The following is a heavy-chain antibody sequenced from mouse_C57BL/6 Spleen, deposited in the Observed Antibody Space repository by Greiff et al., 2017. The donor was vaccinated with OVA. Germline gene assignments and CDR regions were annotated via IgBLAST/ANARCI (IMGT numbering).Heavy chain of an antibody. D-gene: IGHD1-1*01. J-gene: IGHJ1*03. CDR3: VRHDYYGRGYFDV. Sequence: DAGGGLVQPKGSLKLSCAASGFSFNPYAMNWVRLAPGKGLEWVARIRSKSNNYASYYADSVKDRFTISRDDSESMLYLQKNNLKTEDTAMYYCVRHDYYGRGYFDVWGTGTTVTVSS. CDR2: IRSKSNNYAS. CDR1: GFSFNPYA. V-gene: IGHV10-1*01.